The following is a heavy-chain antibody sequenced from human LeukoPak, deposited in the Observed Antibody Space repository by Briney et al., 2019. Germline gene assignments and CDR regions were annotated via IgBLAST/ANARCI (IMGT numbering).Heavy chain of an antibody. CDR1: GFTFSSYE. V-gene: IGHV3-48*03. J-gene: IGHJ6*04. Sequence: GGSLRLSCAASGFTFSSYEMNWVRQATGKGLEWVSYISSSGTTIYYADSVKGRFTISRDNAKNSLYLQMNSLRAEDTAVYYCAELGITMIGGVWGKGTTVTISS. D-gene: IGHD3-10*02. CDR3: AELGITMIGGV. CDR2: ISSSGTTI.